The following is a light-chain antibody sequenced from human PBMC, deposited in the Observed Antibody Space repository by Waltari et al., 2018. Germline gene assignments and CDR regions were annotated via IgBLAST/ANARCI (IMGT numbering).Light chain of an antibody. CDR3: QAWDSSTEGV. CDR1: KLGDKY. CDR2: QDS. Sequence: SHELIQPPSVSVSPGQTASITCFGDKLGDKYACWYQQKPGQSPVLVIYQDSKRPSGIPERFSGSNSGNTATLTISGTQAMDEADYYCQAWDSSTEGVFGGGTKLTVL. V-gene: IGLV3-1*01. J-gene: IGLJ2*01.